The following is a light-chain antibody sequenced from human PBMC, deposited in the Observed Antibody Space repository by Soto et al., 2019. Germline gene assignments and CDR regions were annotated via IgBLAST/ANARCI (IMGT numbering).Light chain of an antibody. CDR3: SSYTRAATYV. CDR1: SSDVGAYNY. Sequence: QSALTQPASMSGSPGQSITISCTGSSSDVGAYNYDSWYQQYRPGEAPKLIIYDVSHRPAGVSTRFSGSKSGNTASLPISGLQTEDEADYYCSSYTRAATYVFGTGTKLTVL. V-gene: IGLV2-14*03. CDR2: DVS. J-gene: IGLJ1*01.